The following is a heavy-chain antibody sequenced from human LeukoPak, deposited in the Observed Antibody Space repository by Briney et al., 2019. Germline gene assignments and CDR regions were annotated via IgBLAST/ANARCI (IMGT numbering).Heavy chain of an antibody. J-gene: IGHJ4*02. CDR2: LSNSGGST. CDR3: AKDGIAGADNSHFDN. Sequence: PGGSVRLSCATAGFTFSSYAMSWVRQAPGKGLEWVSGLSNSGGSTYYADSVKGRFTISRDNSKNTLYLQMNSLRAEDTAVYYCAKDGIAGADNSHFDNSGQGTLVTVSS. D-gene: IGHD4-23*01. V-gene: IGHV3-23*01. CDR1: GFTFSSYA.